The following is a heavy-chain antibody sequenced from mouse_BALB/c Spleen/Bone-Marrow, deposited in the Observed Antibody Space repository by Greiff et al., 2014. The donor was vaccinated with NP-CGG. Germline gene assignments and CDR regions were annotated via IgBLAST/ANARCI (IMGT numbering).Heavy chain of an antibody. J-gene: IGHJ3*01. D-gene: IGHD1-2*01. CDR1: GYTFISYY. CDR3: TRPYYGYVGYAY. V-gene: IGHV1S81*02. CDR2: INPSNGGT. Sequence: QVQLQQSGAELVKPGASVKLSCKASGYTFISYYMYWVKQRPGQGLEWIGEINPSNGGTNFNEKFKSKATLTVDKSSSTAYMQLSSLTFEDSAIYYCTRPYYGYVGYAYWGQGTQVTVSA.